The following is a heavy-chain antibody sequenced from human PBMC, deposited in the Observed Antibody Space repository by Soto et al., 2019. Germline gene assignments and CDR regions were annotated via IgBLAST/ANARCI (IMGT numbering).Heavy chain of an antibody. D-gene: IGHD5-12*01. Sequence: QVQLVQSGAEVKKPGASVKVSCKTSGYTFSHSGISWVRQAPGQGLEWMGWISAYKGNTNYAQKFQGRVTMTTDTSTSTAYMELRSLTSDDTAVYYCAREAGYRNGFGYYYTGMDVWGQGTTVTVSS. V-gene: IGHV1-18*01. J-gene: IGHJ6*02. CDR3: AREAGYRNGFGYYYTGMDV. CDR2: ISAYKGNT. CDR1: GYTFSHSG.